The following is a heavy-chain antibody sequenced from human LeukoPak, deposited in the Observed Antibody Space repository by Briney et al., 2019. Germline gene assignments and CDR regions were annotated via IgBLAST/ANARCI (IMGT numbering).Heavy chain of an antibody. CDR3: ARIMQGFDH. J-gene: IGHJ4*02. CDR1: GGSISSSSYY. V-gene: IGHV4-39*01. CDR2: IYYSGST. Sequence: SETLSLTCTVSGGSISSSSYYWGWIRQPPGKGLEWIGSIYYSGSTYYNPSLKSRVTISVDTSKNQFSLKLSSVTAADTAVYYCARIMQGFDHWGQGTLVTVSS.